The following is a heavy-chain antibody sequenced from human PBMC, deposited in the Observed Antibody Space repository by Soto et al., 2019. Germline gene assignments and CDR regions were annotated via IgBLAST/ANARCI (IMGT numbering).Heavy chain of an antibody. CDR3: TVGYCSGGSCYPVDY. Sequence: GGSLRLSCTASGFTFGDYAMSWFRQAPGKGLEWVGFIRSKAYGGTTEYAASVKGRFTISRDDSKSIAYLQMNSLKTEDTAVYYCTVGYCSGGSCYPVDYWGQGTLVTVSS. CDR2: IRSKAYGGTT. V-gene: IGHV3-49*03. J-gene: IGHJ4*02. CDR1: GFTFGDYA. D-gene: IGHD2-15*01.